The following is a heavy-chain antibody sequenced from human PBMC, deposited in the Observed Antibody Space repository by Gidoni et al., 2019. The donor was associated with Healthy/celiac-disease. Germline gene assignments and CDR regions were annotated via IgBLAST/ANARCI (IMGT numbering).Heavy chain of an antibody. Sequence: VQLVESGGGLVKPEGSLRLSCAASGFTFSDYYMSWIRQAPGTGLEWGSYISSSSSYTNYADSVKGRFTISRDNAKNSLYLQMNSLRAEDTAVYYCARVKCSSTSCYGLPHYYMDVWGKGTTVTVSS. CDR2: ISSSSSYT. V-gene: IGHV3-11*06. CDR1: GFTFSDYY. J-gene: IGHJ6*03. CDR3: ARVKCSSTSCYGLPHYYMDV. D-gene: IGHD2-2*01.